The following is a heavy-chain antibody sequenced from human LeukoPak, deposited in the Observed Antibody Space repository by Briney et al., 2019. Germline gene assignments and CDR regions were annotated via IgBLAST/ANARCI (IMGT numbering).Heavy chain of an antibody. CDR1: GDSISSYY. D-gene: IGHD3-10*01. Sequence: PSETLSLTCTVSGDSISSYYWSWIRQPPGKGLEWIGYIYYSGSTNYNPSLKSRVTISVDTSKNQFSLKLSSVTAADTAVYYCAREQAYYYGSGRVDPWGQGTLVTVSS. J-gene: IGHJ5*02. CDR3: AREQAYYYGSGRVDP. V-gene: IGHV4-59*01. CDR2: IYYSGST.